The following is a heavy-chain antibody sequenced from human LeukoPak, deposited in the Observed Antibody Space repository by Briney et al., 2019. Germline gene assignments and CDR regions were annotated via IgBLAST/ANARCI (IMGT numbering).Heavy chain of an antibody. CDR2: IYTSGNT. V-gene: IGHV4-4*07. D-gene: IGHD3-10*01. CDR3: ASDFGY. CDR1: GGSISTDY. J-gene: IGHJ4*02. Sequence: SETLSLTCTVSGGSISTDYWTWIRQPAGKGLEWIGLIYTSGNTNYNPSLKRRVTMSLDTSKNQFSLKLTSVTAADTAVYYCASDFGYWGQGTLVTVSS.